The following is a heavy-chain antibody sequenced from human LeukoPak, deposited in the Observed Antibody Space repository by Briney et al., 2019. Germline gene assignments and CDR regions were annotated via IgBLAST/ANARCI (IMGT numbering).Heavy chain of an antibody. J-gene: IGHJ3*02. Sequence: ASVKVSCKASGYTFTSYAMHWVRQAPGQRLEWMGWINAGNGNTKYSQKFQGRVTITRDTSASTAYMELSSLRSEDTAVYCCARAQWPSPNAAFDIWGQGTMVTVSS. CDR2: INAGNGNT. CDR1: GYTFTSYA. V-gene: IGHV1-3*01. CDR3: ARAQWPSPNAAFDI. D-gene: IGHD6-19*01.